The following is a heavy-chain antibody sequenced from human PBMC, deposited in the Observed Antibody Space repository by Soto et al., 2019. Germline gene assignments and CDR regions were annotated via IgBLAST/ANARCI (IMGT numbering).Heavy chain of an antibody. Sequence: ASETLSLTCTVSGGSVTSNYYYWSWIRQSPGKGLEWIGYMHYGGSTNYNPSLKSRVTISVDTSKNQFSLKLNSVTAADTAVYYCARGGGYDWNYPRDTWGQGTLVTVSS. D-gene: IGHD1-7*01. CDR3: ARGGGYDWNYPRDT. CDR1: GGSVTSNYYY. J-gene: IGHJ5*02. CDR2: MHYGGST. V-gene: IGHV4-61*01.